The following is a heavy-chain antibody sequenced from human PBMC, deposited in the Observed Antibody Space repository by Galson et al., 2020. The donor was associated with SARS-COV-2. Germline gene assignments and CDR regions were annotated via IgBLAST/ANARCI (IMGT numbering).Heavy chain of an antibody. CDR3: ARQSLIASGSWGFDP. Sequence: SETLSLTCTVSGGSISSGNYYWSWIRQPAGMGLEWIGRVHTSGGTNYNPSLKSRLTIFLDTSKNQFSLKLSSVTAADTAVYYCARQSLIASGSWGFDPWGQGTLVTVSS. CDR1: GGSISSGNYY. J-gene: IGHJ5*02. CDR2: VHTSGGT. D-gene: IGHD3-10*01. V-gene: IGHV4-61*02.